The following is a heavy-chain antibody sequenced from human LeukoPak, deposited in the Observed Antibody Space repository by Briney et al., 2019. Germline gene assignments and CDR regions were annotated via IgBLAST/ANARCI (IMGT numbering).Heavy chain of an antibody. J-gene: IGHJ4*02. Sequence: PGGSLRLSCAASGFTFSNAWMSWVRQAPGKGLEWVGRIKSKTDGGTTDYAAPVKGRFTISRDDSKNTLYLQMNSLKTEDTAVYYCTTEGSYSRGYFDYWGQGTLVTVSS. V-gene: IGHV3-15*01. CDR2: IKSKTDGGTT. CDR1: GFTFSNAW. D-gene: IGHD6-13*01. CDR3: TTEGSYSRGYFDY.